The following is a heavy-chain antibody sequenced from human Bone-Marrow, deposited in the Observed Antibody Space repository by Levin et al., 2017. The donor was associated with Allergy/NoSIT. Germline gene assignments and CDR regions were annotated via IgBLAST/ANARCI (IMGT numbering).Heavy chain of an antibody. V-gene: IGHV4-30-4*01. J-gene: IGHJ6*02. Sequence: LRLSCTVSGASISSNDYYWSWIRQPPGKGLEWIGYIYSSGNTHYNPSLNSRVTISLDASKNQFSLKLNDVTAADTAVYYCARDRDYYESSGYDIVDYGRDVWGQGATVTV. CDR1: GASISSNDYY. CDR3: ARDRDYYESSGYDIVDYGRDV. D-gene: IGHD3-22*01. CDR2: IYSSGNT.